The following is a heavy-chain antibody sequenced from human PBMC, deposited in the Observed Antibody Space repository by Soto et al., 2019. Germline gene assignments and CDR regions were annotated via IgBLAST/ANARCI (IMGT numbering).Heavy chain of an antibody. V-gene: IGHV4-30-2*01. Sequence: SETLSLTCAVSGGSISSGGYSWSWIRQPPGKGLEWIGYIYHSGSTYYNPSLKSRVTISVDRSKNQFSLKLSSVTAADTAVYYCARGSPSPSGSGSQPPLGYYYYGMDVWGQGTTVTVSS. D-gene: IGHD3-10*01. J-gene: IGHJ6*02. CDR2: IYHSGST. CDR1: GGSISSGGYS. CDR3: ARGSPSPSGSGSQPPLGYYYYGMDV.